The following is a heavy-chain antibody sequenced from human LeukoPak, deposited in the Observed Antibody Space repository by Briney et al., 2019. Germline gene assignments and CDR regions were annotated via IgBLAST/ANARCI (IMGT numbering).Heavy chain of an antibody. D-gene: IGHD6-13*01. J-gene: IGHJ4*02. CDR1: GFTFSTYA. CDR3: AKRAAPGTRYFEY. CDR2: INGGGGDT. Sequence: GGSLRLSCAASGFTFSTYAMSWVRQAPGKGLEWVSTINGGGGDTYFADSVKGRFTISRDNSKNTVYLHMNSLRAEDTAIYYCAKRAAPGTRYFEYWGQGTLVIVSS. V-gene: IGHV3-23*01.